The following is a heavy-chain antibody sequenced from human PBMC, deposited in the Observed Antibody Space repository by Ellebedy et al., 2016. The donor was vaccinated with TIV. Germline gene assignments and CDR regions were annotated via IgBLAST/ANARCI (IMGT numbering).Heavy chain of an antibody. V-gene: IGHV4-34*01. CDR2: ITHSGST. Sequence: MPSETLSLTCAVYGGSFSGYYWSWIRQPPGKGLEWIGEITHSGSTNYNPSLKSRVTISVDTSKNQFSLNLRSVTAADTAVYYCARGLARDYWGQGTLVNVSS. CDR3: ARGLARDY. CDR1: GGSFSGYY. J-gene: IGHJ4*02.